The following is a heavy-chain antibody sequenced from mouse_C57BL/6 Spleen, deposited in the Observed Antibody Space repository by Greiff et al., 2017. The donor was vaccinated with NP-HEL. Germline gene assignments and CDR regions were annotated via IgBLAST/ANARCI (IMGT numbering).Heavy chain of an antibody. V-gene: IGHV1-81*01. J-gene: IGHJ2*01. CDR2: IYPRSGNT. CDR3: ARYNYDYDPYYFDY. Sequence: VQLQQSGAELARPGASVKLSCKASGYTFTSYGISWVKQRTGQGLEWIGEIYPRSGNTYYNEKFKGKATLTADKSSSTAYMELRSLTSEDSAVYFCARYNYDYDPYYFDYWGQSTTLTVSS. CDR1: GYTFTSYG. D-gene: IGHD2-4*01.